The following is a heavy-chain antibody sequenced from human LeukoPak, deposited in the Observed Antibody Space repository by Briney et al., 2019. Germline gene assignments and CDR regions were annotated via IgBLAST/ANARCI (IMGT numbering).Heavy chain of an antibody. V-gene: IGHV1-69*13. CDR1: GGTFSSYA. Sequence: SVKVSCKGSGGTFSSYAISWVRQAPGQGLEWMGGIIPIFGTANYAQKFQGRVTITADESTSTAYMELSSLRSEDTAVYYCARGEAPGTVFGGMAVWGQGTAVTVSS. CDR3: ARGEAPGTVFGGMAV. J-gene: IGHJ6*02. D-gene: IGHD3-16*01. CDR2: IIPIFGTA.